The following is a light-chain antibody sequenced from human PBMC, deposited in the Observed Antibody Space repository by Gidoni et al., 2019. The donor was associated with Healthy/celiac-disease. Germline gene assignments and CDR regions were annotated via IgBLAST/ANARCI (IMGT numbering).Light chain of an antibody. CDR2: KDS. J-gene: IGLJ3*02. V-gene: IGLV3-25*02. CDR1: AFPKQY. Sequence: SYELTQPPSVSVSLGQTARITCSGDAFPKQYAYWYQQKPGQAPVLVIYKDSERPSGIPERVSGSSSGTTVTLTISGVQAEDEADYYCQSADSSGTSWVFGGGTKLTVL. CDR3: QSADSSGTSWV.